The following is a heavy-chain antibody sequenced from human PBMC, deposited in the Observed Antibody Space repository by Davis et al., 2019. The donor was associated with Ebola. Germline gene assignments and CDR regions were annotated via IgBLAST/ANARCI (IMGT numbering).Heavy chain of an antibody. CDR3: AKLELLGY. CDR2: ISYDGSNK. Sequence: GGSLRLSCAASGLTSSSYAMHWVRQAPGKGLEWVAVISYDGSNKYYADSVKGRFTISRDNSKNTLYLQMNSLRAEDTAVYYCAKLELLGYWGQGTLVTVSS. CDR1: GLTSSSYA. D-gene: IGHD1-7*01. J-gene: IGHJ4*02. V-gene: IGHV3-30-3*02.